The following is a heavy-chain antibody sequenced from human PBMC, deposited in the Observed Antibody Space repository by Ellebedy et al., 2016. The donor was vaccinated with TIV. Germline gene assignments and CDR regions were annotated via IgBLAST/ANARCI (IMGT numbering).Heavy chain of an antibody. CDR3: ARTDPWQPIDD. CDR2: IYLSGTT. D-gene: IGHD5-12*01. J-gene: IGHJ4*02. CDR1: GGSISYHY. Sequence: MPSETLSLTCTVSGGSISYHYWSWIRQSAGRGLEWIGRIYLSGTTNFNPSFESRVTLSADTSKNQFSLNLRTVTAADTAVYYCARTDPWQPIDDWGQGILVSVSS. V-gene: IGHV4-4*07.